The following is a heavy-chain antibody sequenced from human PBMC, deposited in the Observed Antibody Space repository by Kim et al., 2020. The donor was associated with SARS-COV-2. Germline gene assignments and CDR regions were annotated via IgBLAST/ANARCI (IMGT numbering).Heavy chain of an antibody. CDR3: ARDPEWAYGDFFDY. Sequence: GGSLRLSCAASGFTFSSYGMHWVRQAPGKGLEWVAVISYDGSNKYYADSVKGRFTISRDNSKNTLYLQMNSLRAEDTAVYYCARDPEWAYGDFFDYWGQGTLVTVSS. V-gene: IGHV3-33*05. CDR2: ISYDGSNK. J-gene: IGHJ4*02. D-gene: IGHD4-17*01. CDR1: GFTFSSYG.